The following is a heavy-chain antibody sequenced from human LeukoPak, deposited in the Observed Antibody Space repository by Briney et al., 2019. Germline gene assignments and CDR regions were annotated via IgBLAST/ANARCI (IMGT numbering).Heavy chain of an antibody. CDR2: ISPSGGST. CDR3: ARGDYYSSDY. V-gene: IGHV1-46*01. J-gene: IGHJ4*02. D-gene: IGHD2-21*02. CDR1: GYTFTSNY. Sequence: ASVKVSCKAFGYTFTSNYMHWVRQAPGQGPEWMGVISPSGGSTTYAQKFQGRVTLTRDMSTSTDYLELSSLRSEDTAVYYCARGDYYSSDYWGQGTLVTVSS.